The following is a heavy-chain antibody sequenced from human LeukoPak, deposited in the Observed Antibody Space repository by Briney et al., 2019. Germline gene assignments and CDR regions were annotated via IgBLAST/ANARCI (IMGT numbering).Heavy chain of an antibody. Sequence: SETLSLTCTVSGGSISSYYWSWIRQPPGKGLERIGYIYYSGSTTYNPSLKSRVTISVATSKNQFSLKLSSVTAADTAVYYCARSGYYGREFDYWGQGTLVTVSS. J-gene: IGHJ4*02. CDR1: GGSISSYY. CDR2: IYYSGST. V-gene: IGHV4-59*01. D-gene: IGHD3-3*01. CDR3: ARSGYYGREFDY.